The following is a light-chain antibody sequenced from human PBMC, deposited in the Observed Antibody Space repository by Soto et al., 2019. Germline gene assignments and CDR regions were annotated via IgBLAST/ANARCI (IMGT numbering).Light chain of an antibody. J-gene: IGLJ2*01. CDR2: DVS. Sequence: QSARTQPRSVSGSPGQSVTISCTGTSSDVGGYNYVSWFQQPPGKAPKLIIYDVSKRPSGVPDRFSGSKSGNTASLTISGLQAEDEADYYCCSYAGSYLVFGGGTKLTVL. CDR3: CSYAGSYLV. V-gene: IGLV2-11*01. CDR1: SSDVGGYNY.